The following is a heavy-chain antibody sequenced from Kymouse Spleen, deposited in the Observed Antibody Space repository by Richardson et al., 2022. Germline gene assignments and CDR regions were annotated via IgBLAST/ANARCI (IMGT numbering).Heavy chain of an antibody. CDR1: GGSFSGYY. D-gene: IGHD1-7*01. CDR2: INHSGST. V-gene: IGHV4-34*01. Sequence: QVQLQQWGAGLLKPSETLSLTCAVYGGSFSGYYWSWIRQPPGKGLEWIGEINHSGSTNYNPSLKSRVTISVDTSKNQFSLKLSSVTAADTAVYYCARVDGTGYYYGMDVWGQGTTVTVSS. J-gene: IGHJ6*02. CDR3: ARVDGTGYYYGMDV.